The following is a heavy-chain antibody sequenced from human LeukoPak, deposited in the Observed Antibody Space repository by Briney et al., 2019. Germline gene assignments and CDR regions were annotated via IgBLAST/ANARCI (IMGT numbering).Heavy chain of an antibody. J-gene: IGHJ4*02. CDR1: GFTFKTYA. V-gene: IGHV3-23*01. CDR2: IRSSGDGT. D-gene: IGHD3-10*01. Sequence: GGSLRLSCAASGFTFKTYAMSWVRQAPGKGLEWVSGIRSSGDGTYYADSVKGRFTISRDNSRNTLYLQMNSLSADDTAVYYCAKELRESAWFYFDYWGQGTLATVSS. CDR3: AKELRESAWFYFDY.